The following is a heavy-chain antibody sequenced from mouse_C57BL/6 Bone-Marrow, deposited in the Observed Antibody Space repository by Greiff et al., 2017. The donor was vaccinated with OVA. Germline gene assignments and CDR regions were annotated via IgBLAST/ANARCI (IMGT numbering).Heavy chain of an antibody. CDR2: ISSGGDYI. D-gene: IGHD2-4*01. CDR3: TRGYDYDCAY. Sequence: EVKLVESGEGLVKPGGSLKLSCAASGFTFSRYAMSWVRQTPEKRLEWVAYISSGGDYIYYADTVKGRFTISRDNARNTLYLQMSSLKSEDTAMYYCTRGYDYDCAYWGQGTLVTVSA. CDR1: GFTFSRYA. V-gene: IGHV5-9-1*02. J-gene: IGHJ3*01.